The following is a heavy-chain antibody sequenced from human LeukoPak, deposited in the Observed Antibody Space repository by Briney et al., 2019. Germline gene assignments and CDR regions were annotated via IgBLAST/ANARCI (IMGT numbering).Heavy chain of an antibody. V-gene: IGHV3-21*01. D-gene: IGHD3-10*01. J-gene: IGHJ4*02. CDR2: ISSSSSYI. Sequence: GGSLRLSCAASGFTFSSYSMNWVRQAPGKGLEWVSSISSSSSYIYYADSVKGRFTISRDNAKNSLYLQMNSLRAEDTAVYYCTREARFYYGSNGYWGQGTLVTVSS. CDR1: GFTFSSYS. CDR3: TREARFYYGSNGY.